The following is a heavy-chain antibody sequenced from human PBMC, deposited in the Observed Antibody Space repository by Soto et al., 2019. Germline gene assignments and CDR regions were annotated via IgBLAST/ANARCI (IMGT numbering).Heavy chain of an antibody. J-gene: IGHJ4*02. CDR1: GFTFDDYG. D-gene: IGHD5-18*01. CDR2: INWNGGST. V-gene: IGHV3-20*04. Sequence: EVQLVESGGGVVRPGGSLRLSCAASGFTFDDYGMSWVRQAPGKGLEWVSGINWNGGSTGYADSVKGRFTISRDNAKNSLYLQMNSLRAKDTALYYCARDSGYSYGTGKDYFDYWGQGTLVTVSS. CDR3: ARDSGYSYGTGKDYFDY.